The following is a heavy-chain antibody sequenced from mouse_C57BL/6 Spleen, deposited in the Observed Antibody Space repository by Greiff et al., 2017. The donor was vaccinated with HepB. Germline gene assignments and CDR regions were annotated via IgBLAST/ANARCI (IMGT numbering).Heavy chain of an antibody. Sequence: QVQLQQSGAELVRPGASVTLSCKASGYTFTDYEMHWVKQTPVHGLEWIGAIDPETGGTAYNQKFKGKAILTADKSSTTAYMELRSLTSEDSAVYYCTRWDYGLFDYWGQGTTLTVSS. CDR1: GYTFTDYE. J-gene: IGHJ2*01. D-gene: IGHD1-1*01. CDR3: TRWDYGLFDY. V-gene: IGHV1-15*01. CDR2: IDPETGGT.